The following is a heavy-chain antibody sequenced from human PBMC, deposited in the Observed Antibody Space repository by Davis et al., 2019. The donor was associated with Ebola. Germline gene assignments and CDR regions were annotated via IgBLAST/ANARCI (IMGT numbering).Heavy chain of an antibody. D-gene: IGHD2/OR15-2a*01. CDR3: ARVNGGAAFLWLEGTGFFDY. Sequence: AASVKVSCKASGYTFTRYDLHWVRHAPGQRLEWMGWINAGNRNTKYSQKFQDRVTITRDTSASTAYMELSSLRSEDTAVYYCARVNGGAAFLWLEGTGFFDYWGQGTLVTVSS. V-gene: IGHV1-3*01. CDR2: INAGNRNT. CDR1: GYTFTRYD. J-gene: IGHJ4*02.